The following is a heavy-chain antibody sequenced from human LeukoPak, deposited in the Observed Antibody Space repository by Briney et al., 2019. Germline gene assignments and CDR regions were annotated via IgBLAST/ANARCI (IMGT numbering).Heavy chain of an antibody. CDR2: ISASGDRT. V-gene: IGHV3-23*01. Sequence: GGSLRLSCAASGFTFSSYAMSWVRQAPGRGLEWVSAISASGDRTYYADSVKGRFTISRDNSKNTLYLQMNSLRAEDTAVYSCAKNGEVLSWFDLWGQGTLVTVSP. CDR3: AKNGEVLSWFDL. CDR1: GFTFSSYA. D-gene: IGHD3-10*01. J-gene: IGHJ5*02.